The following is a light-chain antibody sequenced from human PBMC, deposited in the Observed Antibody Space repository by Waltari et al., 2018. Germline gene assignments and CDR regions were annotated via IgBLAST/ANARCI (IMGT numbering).Light chain of an antibody. CDR3: NSRASGGNHL. J-gene: IGLJ2*01. CDR1: SLRSSF. Sequence: SSELTQDPDVSVALGQTVKITCKGDSLRSSFASWYQQKPGQAPALFMSGQNNRAPGIPDRFSGFKSGSTTTLTISGAQAEDEAYYYCNSRASGGNHLFGGGTKLTV. CDR2: GQN. V-gene: IGLV3-19*01.